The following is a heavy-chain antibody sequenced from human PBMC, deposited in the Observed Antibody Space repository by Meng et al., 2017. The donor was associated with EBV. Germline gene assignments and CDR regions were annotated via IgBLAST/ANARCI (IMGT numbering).Heavy chain of an antibody. CDR2: INPSGGST. D-gene: IGHD2-21*01. CDR3: ARDFCGGDCYLFDY. V-gene: IGHV1-46*01. CDR1: GYTLTSHF. J-gene: IGHJ4*02. Sequence: VQLVQSGAEVKKPGASVKVSCKASGYTLTSHFMHLVRQALGQGLEWMGIINPSGGSTSYEQKFQGRVTMTRDTSTSTVYMELSSLRSEDTAVYYCARDFCGGDCYLFDYWGQGTLVTVSS.